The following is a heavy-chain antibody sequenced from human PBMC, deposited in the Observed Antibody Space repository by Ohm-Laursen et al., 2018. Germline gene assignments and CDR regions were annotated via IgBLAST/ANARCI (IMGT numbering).Heavy chain of an antibody. V-gene: IGHV2-26*01. D-gene: IGHD3-3*01. CDR3: ARIPDGVFGVFIGDWFDP. CDR2: IFPNGEK. Sequence: TQTLTLTGSVSGFSLSNARMGVSWIRQPPGKALEWLAHIFPNGEKSYKTSLKSRLTISKDTSKSQVVLTMTNMDPVDTATFYCARIPDGVFGVFIGDWFDPWGQGTLVTVSS. J-gene: IGHJ5*02. CDR1: GFSLSNARMG.